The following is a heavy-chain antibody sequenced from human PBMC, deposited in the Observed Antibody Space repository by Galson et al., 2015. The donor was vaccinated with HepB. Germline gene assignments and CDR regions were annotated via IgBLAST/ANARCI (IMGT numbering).Heavy chain of an antibody. Sequence: SLRLSCAASGFTFSSYAMHWVRQAPGKGLEWVAVISYDGSNKYYADSVKGRFTISRDNSKNTLYLQMNSLRAEDTAVYYCARDISHAREMATTPEFDYWGQGTLVTVSS. J-gene: IGHJ4*02. D-gene: IGHD5-24*01. CDR1: GFTFSSYA. V-gene: IGHV3-30-3*01. CDR2: ISYDGSNK. CDR3: ARDISHAREMATTPEFDY.